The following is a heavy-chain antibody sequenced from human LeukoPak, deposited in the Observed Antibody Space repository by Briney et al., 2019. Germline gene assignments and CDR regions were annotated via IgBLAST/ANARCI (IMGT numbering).Heavy chain of an antibody. CDR1: GGSFSGYY. CDR3: ARVKMIQLWLFMKGYFDH. V-gene: IGHV4-34*01. CDR2: INHSGST. J-gene: IGHJ4*02. Sequence: SETLSLTCAVYGGSFSGYYWSWIRQPPGKGLEWIGEINHSGSTNYNPSLKSRVTISVDTSKNQFSLKLSSVTAADTAVYYCARVKMIQLWLFMKGYFDHWGQGTLVTVSS. D-gene: IGHD5-18*01.